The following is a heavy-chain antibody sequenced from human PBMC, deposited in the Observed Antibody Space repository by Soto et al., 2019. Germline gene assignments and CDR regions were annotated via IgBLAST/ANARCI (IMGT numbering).Heavy chain of an antibody. CDR2: ISSSSSYI. Sequence: EVQLVESGGGLVKPGGSLRLSCEASGFTFSSYSRNWVRQAPGKGLEWVSSISSSSSYIYYADSVKGRFTISRDNAKNSLYLQMNSLRAEDTAVYYCASLGYYYGMDVWGQGTTVTVSS. V-gene: IGHV3-21*01. CDR3: ASLGYYYGMDV. J-gene: IGHJ6*02. CDR1: GFTFSSYS.